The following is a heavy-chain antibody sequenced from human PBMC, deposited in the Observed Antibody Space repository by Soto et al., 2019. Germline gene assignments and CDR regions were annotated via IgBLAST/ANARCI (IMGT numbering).Heavy chain of an antibody. CDR1: GGTFSSYA. J-gene: IGHJ6*02. Sequence: GASVKVSCKASGGTFSSYAISWVRQAPGQGLEWMGRIIPIFGTANYAQKFQGRVTITADESTSTAYMELSSLRSEDTAVYYCASPLYSYGDPYYYYYGMDVWGQGTTVTVSS. CDR2: IIPIFGTA. V-gene: IGHV1-69*13. CDR3: ASPLYSYGDPYYYYYGMDV. D-gene: IGHD5-18*01.